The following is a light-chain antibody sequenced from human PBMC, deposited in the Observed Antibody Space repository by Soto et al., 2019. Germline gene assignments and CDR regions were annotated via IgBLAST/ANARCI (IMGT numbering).Light chain of an antibody. Sequence: EIVMTQSPATLSVSPGDRATLSCRASQSVSSDLAWYQQKPGQAPRLLIYGATTRATDIPARFSGSGSGTEFTLTISILQSEDFAVYYCQQYNNWPPWTFGQGTKVE. CDR1: QSVSSD. CDR3: QQYNNWPPWT. V-gene: IGKV3-15*01. CDR2: GAT. J-gene: IGKJ1*01.